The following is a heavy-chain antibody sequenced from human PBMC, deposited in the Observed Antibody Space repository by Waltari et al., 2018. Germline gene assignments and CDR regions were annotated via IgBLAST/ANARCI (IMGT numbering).Heavy chain of an antibody. V-gene: IGHV4-59*01. D-gene: IGHD6-13*01. CDR2: IYYSGST. CDR1: GGSISSYY. CDR3: ARDSEAGNDY. Sequence: VSGGSISSYYWSWIRQPPGKGLEWIGYIYYSGSTNYNPSLKSRVTISVDTSKNQFSLKLSSVTAADTAVYYCARDSEAGNDYWRQGTLVTVSS. J-gene: IGHJ4*02.